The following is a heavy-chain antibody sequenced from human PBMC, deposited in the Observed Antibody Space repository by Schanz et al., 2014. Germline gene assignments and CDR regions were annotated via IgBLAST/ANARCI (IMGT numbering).Heavy chain of an antibody. J-gene: IGHJ5*02. CDR2: INPLSGAT. D-gene: IGHD4-4*01. CDR3: ARRGPNCSNNACYHGWFDP. CDR1: GCTFTGYY. V-gene: IGHV1-2*02. Sequence: QVLLVQFGAEVKQPGASVKVSCKASGCTFTGYYIHWVRQAPGQGFEWMGWINPLSGATDYAPTFQGRVSMTRDTSISTAYMEVTRLVSSDTAVYYCARRGPNCSNNACYHGWFDPWGQGTLVTVSS.